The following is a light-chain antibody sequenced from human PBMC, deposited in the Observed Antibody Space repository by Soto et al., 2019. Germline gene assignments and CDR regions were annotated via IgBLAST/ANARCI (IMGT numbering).Light chain of an antibody. J-gene: IGKJ2*02. Sequence: EIVLTQSPGTLSLSPGERATLSCRASQSVSSSYLAWYQQNPGQAPRLLIYGASSRATGIPDRFSGSGSGTDFTLTISRLEPEDFAVYYCQQYGSPCTFGQGTKLEIK. CDR1: QSVSSSY. CDR3: QQYGSPCT. CDR2: GAS. V-gene: IGKV3-20*01.